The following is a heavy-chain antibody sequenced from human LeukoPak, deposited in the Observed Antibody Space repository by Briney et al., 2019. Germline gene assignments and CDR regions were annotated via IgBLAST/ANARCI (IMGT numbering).Heavy chain of an antibody. D-gene: IGHD6-13*01. V-gene: IGHV3-7*01. CDR1: GFTFSSYW. Sequence: GGSLRLSCAASGFTFSSYWMTWVRQAPGKGLEWVANIKQDGSEKYYADSGKGRFTISRDNSKNTLYLQMNSLRAQDTAVYYCARDALPSWYSSSWYYFDYWGQGTLVNVSS. CDR3: ARDALPSWYSSSWYYFDY. CDR2: IKQDGSEK. J-gene: IGHJ4*02.